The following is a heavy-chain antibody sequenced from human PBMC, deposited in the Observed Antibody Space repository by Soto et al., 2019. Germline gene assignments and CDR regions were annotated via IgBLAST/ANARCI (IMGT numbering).Heavy chain of an antibody. J-gene: IGHJ3*01. CDR3: VREGRGSFDF. CDR1: GFIFTNYA. CDR2: IGGRGNSA. V-gene: IGHV3-23*01. D-gene: IGHD5-12*01. Sequence: TVGSLRLSCAASGFIFTNYAMNWVRQAPGNGLEWVSFIGGRGNSAYYSDSVQGRFTISRDNSKNTLSLQMSSLTADDTAIYYCVREGRGSFDFWGRGTMVTVSS.